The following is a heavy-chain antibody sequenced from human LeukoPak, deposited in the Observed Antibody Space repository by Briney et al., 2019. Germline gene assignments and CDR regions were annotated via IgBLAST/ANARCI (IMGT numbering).Heavy chain of an antibody. V-gene: IGHV3-73*01. D-gene: IGHD1-26*01. Sequence: SGGSLRLSCAASGFIFSDSTMHWVRQASGKGLEWVGRIRSKVNTYATAYAASVRVRLTIYRDDSKNTAYMQMNSLKTEDTAVYYCTRVSEGAFDYWGQGNLVTVSS. CDR3: TRVSEGAFDY. CDR1: GFIFSDST. J-gene: IGHJ4*02. CDR2: IRSKVNTYAT.